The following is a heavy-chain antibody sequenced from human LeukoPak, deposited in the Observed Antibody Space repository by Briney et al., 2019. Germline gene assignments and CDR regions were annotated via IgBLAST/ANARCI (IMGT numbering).Heavy chain of an antibody. CDR3: ARGGVYCSSVSCSVDY. D-gene: IGHD2-2*01. CDR1: GFTFSSYA. Sequence: GGSLRLSCAASGFTFSSYAMSWVRQAPGKGLEWVGFIRSKAYGGTTENAASVKGRFTISRDDSKSIAYLQMNSLKTEDTAVYYCARGGVYCSSVSCSVDYWGQGILVTVSS. J-gene: IGHJ4*02. V-gene: IGHV3-49*04. CDR2: IRSKAYGGTT.